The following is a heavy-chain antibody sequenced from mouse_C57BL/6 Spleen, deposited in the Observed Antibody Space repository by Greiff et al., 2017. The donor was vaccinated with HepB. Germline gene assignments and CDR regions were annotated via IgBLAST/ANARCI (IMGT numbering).Heavy chain of an antibody. V-gene: IGHV1-26*01. Sequence: VQLQQSGPELVKPGASVKISCKASGYTFTDYYMNWVKQSHGKSLEWIGDINPNNGGTSYNQKFKGKATLTVDKSSSTAYMELRSLTSEDSAVYYCRALYYGSFFDYWGQGTTLTVSS. D-gene: IGHD1-1*01. CDR1: GYTFTDYY. CDR2: INPNNGGT. CDR3: RALYYGSFFDY. J-gene: IGHJ2*01.